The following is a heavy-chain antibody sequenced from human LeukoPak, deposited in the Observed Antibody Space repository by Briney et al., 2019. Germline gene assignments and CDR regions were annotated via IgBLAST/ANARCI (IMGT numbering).Heavy chain of an antibody. CDR3: AKAPVTSCRGAYCYPFDS. Sequence: GGSLRLSCAASGFTFSYYGMHWVRQAPGKGLEWVAFIEYDGNDKYYADSVKDRFTISRDTSRNTLYLQMNSLRAEDAAVYFCAKAPVTSCRGAYCYPFDSWGQGTLVTVSS. CDR1: GFTFSYYG. V-gene: IGHV3-30*02. J-gene: IGHJ4*02. CDR2: IEYDGNDK. D-gene: IGHD2-21*01.